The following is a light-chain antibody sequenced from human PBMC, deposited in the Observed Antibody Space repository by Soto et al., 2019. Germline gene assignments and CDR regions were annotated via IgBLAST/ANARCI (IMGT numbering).Light chain of an antibody. CDR1: QSISSSY. V-gene: IGKV3-20*01. Sequence: EIVLTQSPGTLSLSPGERATLSCRASQSISSSYLAWYQQKPGQAPRLLIYGASSRATGIPDRFSGSGSGPDFTLTISRLEPEDFAVYYCQQYGSSALTFGGGTKVELK. CDR3: QQYGSSALT. CDR2: GAS. J-gene: IGKJ4*01.